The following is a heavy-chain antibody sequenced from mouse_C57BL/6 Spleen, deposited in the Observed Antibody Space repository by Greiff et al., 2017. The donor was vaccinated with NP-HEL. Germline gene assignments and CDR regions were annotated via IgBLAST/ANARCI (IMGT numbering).Heavy chain of an antibody. CDR1: GFTFSDYG. V-gene: IGHV5-17*01. Sequence: EVKLVESGGGLVKPGGSLKLSCAASGFTFSDYGMHWVRQAPEKGLEWVAYISSGSSTIYYADTVKGRFTISRDNAKNTLFLQMTSLRSEDTAMYYWARDIHYYGSIFDYWGQGTTLTVSS. CDR2: ISSGSSTI. CDR3: ARDIHYYGSIFDY. D-gene: IGHD1-1*01. J-gene: IGHJ2*01.